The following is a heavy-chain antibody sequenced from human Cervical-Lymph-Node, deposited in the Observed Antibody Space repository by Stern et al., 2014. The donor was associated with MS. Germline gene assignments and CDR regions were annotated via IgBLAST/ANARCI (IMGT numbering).Heavy chain of an antibody. CDR3: MGVGDAMHV. J-gene: IGHJ6*02. CDR1: GFSLSNSG. V-gene: IGHV3-30*03. CDR2: MSFVGGNK. Sequence: QVQLVVSGGGVVQPGRSLTLSCAASGFSLSNSGMHWVRQAPGKGLEWVAVMSFVGGNKKYGDSVKGRFSISRDMANNTLFLQMNSLRPEDTAVYYCMGVGDAMHVWGQGTTVIVSS.